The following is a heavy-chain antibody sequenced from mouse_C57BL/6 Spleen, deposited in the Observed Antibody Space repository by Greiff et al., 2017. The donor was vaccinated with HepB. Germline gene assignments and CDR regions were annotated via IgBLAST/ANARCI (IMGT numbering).Heavy chain of an antibody. V-gene: IGHV1-22*01. CDR1: GYTFTDYN. CDR2: INPNNGGT. D-gene: IGHD1-1*01. CDR3: AREGFLYGSRLYWYFDV. J-gene: IGHJ1*03. Sequence: EVQLQQSGPELVKPGASVKMSCKASGYTFTDYNMHWVKQSHGKSLEWIGYINPNNGGTSYNQKFKGKATLTVNKSSSTAYMELRSLTSEDSAVYYCAREGFLYGSRLYWYFDVWGTGTTVTVSS.